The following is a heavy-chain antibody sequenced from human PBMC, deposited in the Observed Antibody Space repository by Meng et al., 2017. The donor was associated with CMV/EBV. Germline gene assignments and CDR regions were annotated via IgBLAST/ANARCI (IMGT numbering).Heavy chain of an antibody. J-gene: IGHJ4*02. V-gene: IGHV4-39*07. D-gene: IGHD2-2*01. Sequence: GSLRLSCTVSGGSISSISYYWGWLRQPPGKGLEWIRSIYYSGSTYYNPSLKSRVTISVDTSKNQFSLKLSSVTAADTAVYYCARDTIVVVPAASGGFDYWGQGTLVTVSS. CDR2: IYYSGST. CDR1: GGSISSISYY. CDR3: ARDTIVVVPAASGGFDY.